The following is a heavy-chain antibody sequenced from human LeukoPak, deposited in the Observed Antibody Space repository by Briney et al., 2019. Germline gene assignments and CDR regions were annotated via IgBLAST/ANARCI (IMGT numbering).Heavy chain of an antibody. D-gene: IGHD3-22*01. CDR3: ARHEREPYYYDSSGYRHNTFDY. J-gene: IGHJ4*02. CDR2: IYYSVST. V-gene: IGHV4-39*01. Sequence: SETLSLTCTVSGGSISSSSYYWGWIRQPPGKGREWIGSIYYSVSTYYNPSLKSRVTISVDTSKNQFSLKLSSVTAADTAVYYCARHEREPYYYDSSGYRHNTFDYWGQGTLVTVSS. CDR1: GGSISSSSYY.